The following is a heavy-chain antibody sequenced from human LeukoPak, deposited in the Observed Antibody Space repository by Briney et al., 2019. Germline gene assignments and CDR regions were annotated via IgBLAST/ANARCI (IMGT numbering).Heavy chain of an antibody. CDR1: GFTVSSNY. V-gene: IGHV3-53*01. CDR3: ARGPLYYYYGMDV. CDR2: IYSGGST. J-gene: IGHJ6*02. Sequence: TGGSLRLSCAASGFTVSSNYMSWVRQAPGKGLEWVSVIYSGGSTYYADSVKGRFTISRDNSKNTLYLQMNSLRAEDTAVYYCARGPLYYYYGMDVWGQGTTVTVSS.